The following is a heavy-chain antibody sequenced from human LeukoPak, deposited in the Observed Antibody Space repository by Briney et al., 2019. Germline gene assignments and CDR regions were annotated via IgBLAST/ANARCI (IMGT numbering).Heavy chain of an antibody. CDR3: ARQTGSGLFILP. V-gene: IGHV4-34*01. D-gene: IGHD3/OR15-3a*01. CDR1: GGSFSGYY. CDR2: ISHSGST. Sequence: EPSETLSLTCAVYGGSFSGYYWSWIRQPPGKGLEWIGEISHSGSTNYNPSLKSRVTISVGTSKNQFSLKLSSVTAADTAVYYCARQTGSGLFILPGGQGTLVTVSS. J-gene: IGHJ4*02.